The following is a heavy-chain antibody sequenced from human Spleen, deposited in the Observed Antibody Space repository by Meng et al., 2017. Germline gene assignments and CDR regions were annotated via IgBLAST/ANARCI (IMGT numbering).Heavy chain of an antibody. CDR1: GGIFSNSV. CDR2: IIPIFGTA. V-gene: IGHV1-69*13. CDR3: ATFRDSSASFDY. Sequence: SVKVSCKAPGGIFSNSVVGWVRQAPGQGLEWMGGIIPIFGTANYAQKFQGRITITADESTNTAYMEVTSLTSEDTAIYYCATFRDSSASFDYWGQGTLVTVSS. J-gene: IGHJ4*02. D-gene: IGHD3-22*01.